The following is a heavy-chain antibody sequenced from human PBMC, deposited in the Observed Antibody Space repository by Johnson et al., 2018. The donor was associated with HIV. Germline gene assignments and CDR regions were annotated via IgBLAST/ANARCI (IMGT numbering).Heavy chain of an antibody. CDR1: GFTFSSYW. J-gene: IGHJ3*02. V-gene: IGHV3-48*04. Sequence: VQLVEPGGGLVQPGGSLRLSCAASGFTFSSYWMSWVRQAPGKGLEWVSYISSSGSTIYYADSVKGRFTISRDNAKKALYLQMKSLRAEDTAVYYCVTLSSTSREDAFDIWGQGTMVTVSS. CDR2: ISSSGSTI. D-gene: IGHD2-2*01. CDR3: VTLSSTSREDAFDI.